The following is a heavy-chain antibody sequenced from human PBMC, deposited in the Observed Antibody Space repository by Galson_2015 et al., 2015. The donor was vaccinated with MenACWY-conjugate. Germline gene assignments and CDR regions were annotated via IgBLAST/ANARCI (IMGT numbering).Heavy chain of an antibody. Sequence: SLRLSCAASGFTFNQYWMHWVRQAPGKGLVWVARISSDGGVTNYADSVKGRFTLSRGNAKNTLYLQMNSLRGDDSAVYYCTRDNDGYGRSDPCGQRTLVTVSS. CDR2: ISSDGGVT. D-gene: IGHD5-24*01. CDR1: GFTFNQYW. CDR3: TRDNDGYGRSDP. V-gene: IGHV3-74*01. J-gene: IGHJ5*02.